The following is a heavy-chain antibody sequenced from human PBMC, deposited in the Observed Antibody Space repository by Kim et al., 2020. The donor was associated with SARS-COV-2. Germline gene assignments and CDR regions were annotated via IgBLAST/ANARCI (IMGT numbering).Heavy chain of an antibody. V-gene: IGHV3-30*18. Sequence: GGYLRLSCAASGFTFSRYGMYWVRQAPGKGLEWVAVISFDGSNKYYADSMKGRFTISRDNSKNTLYLQMNSLRAEDTAVYNCAKGTYYDILTGYFGIDY. D-gene: IGHD3-9*01. CDR1: GFTFSRYG. CDR3: AKGTYYDILTGYFGIDY. CDR2: ISFDGSNK. J-gene: IGHJ4*01.